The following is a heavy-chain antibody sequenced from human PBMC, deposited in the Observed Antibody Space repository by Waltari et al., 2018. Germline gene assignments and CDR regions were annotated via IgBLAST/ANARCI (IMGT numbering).Heavy chain of an antibody. CDR2: IIPILGVA. J-gene: IGHJ6*03. V-gene: IGHV1-69*04. Sequence: QVQLVQSGAEVKKPGSSVKVSCKASGGTFRSYAISWERQAPGQGPEWRGGIIPILGVANYAQKFQGRVTMTADESTSTAYMELSSLRSEDTAVYYCARRITGTSYYYYYMDVWGKGTTVTVSS. CDR3: ARRITGTSYYYYYMDV. CDR1: GGTFRSYA. D-gene: IGHD1-7*01.